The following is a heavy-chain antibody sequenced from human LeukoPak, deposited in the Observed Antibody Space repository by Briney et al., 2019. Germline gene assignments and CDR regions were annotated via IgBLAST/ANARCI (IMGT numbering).Heavy chain of an antibody. J-gene: IGHJ6*03. CDR1: GFTFDDYA. V-gene: IGHV3-21*01. CDR3: ARAYCGGDCYSDPYYMDV. Sequence: GGSLRLSCAASGFTFDDYAMHWVRHDPGKGLEWVSSISSSSSYIYYADSVKGRFTISRDNAKNSLYLQMNSLRAEDTAVYYCARAYCGGDCYSDPYYMDVWGKGTTVTVSS. D-gene: IGHD2-21*02. CDR2: ISSSSSYI.